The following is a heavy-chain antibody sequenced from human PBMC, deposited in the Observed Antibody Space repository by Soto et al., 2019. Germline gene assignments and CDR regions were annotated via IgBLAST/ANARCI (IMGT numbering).Heavy chain of an antibody. V-gene: IGHV4-59*08. CDR1: GGSISSYY. D-gene: IGHD3-10*01. Sequence: QVQLQESGPGLVKPSETLSLTCTVSGGSISSYYWSWIRPPPGKGLEWIGYIYYSGSTNYNPSLKSRVTISVDTSKNQFSLKLSSVTAADTAVYYCARRYGSCFEIWGQGTMVTVSS. CDR3: ARRYGSCFEI. CDR2: IYYSGST. J-gene: IGHJ3*02.